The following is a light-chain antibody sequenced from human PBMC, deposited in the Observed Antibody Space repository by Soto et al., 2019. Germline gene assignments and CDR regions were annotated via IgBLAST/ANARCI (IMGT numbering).Light chain of an antibody. CDR3: AEWDDSPSGVL. CDR1: SSNIGSNY. J-gene: IGLJ2*01. V-gene: IGLV1-47*01. Sequence: QSVLTQPPSASGAPGQRVTISCSGSSSNIGSNYVYWYQQLPGTAPKLLIYRNDQRRSGVPDRFSGSKSDTSVSLAISGLRSEDEANYDCAEWDDSPSGVLFGGGTK. CDR2: RND.